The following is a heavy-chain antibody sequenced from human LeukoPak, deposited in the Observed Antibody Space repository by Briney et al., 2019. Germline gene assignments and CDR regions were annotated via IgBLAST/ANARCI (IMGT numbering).Heavy chain of an antibody. CDR2: ISGSGGST. J-gene: IGHJ6*03. V-gene: IGHV3-23*01. CDR3: ARDRSWPNPTDTMVRGVIPPTLEYYMDV. D-gene: IGHD3-10*01. Sequence: GGSLRLSCAASGFTFSSYAMSWVRQAPGKGLEWVSAISGSGGSTYYADSVKGRFTISGDNAKNSLYLQMNSLRAEDTAVYYCARDRSWPNPTDTMVRGVIPPTLEYYMDVWAKGTTVTVSS. CDR1: GFTFSSYA.